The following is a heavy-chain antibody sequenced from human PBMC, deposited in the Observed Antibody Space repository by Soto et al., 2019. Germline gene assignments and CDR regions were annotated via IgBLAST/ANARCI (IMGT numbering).Heavy chain of an antibody. Sequence: EVQLVESGGGLVQPGGSLRLSCAASGFTFSSYEMNWVRQAPGKGLEWVSYISSSGSTIYYADSVKGRFTISRDNAKNSLYLQMNSLRAEDTAVYYCARVDQLPHYFYYYYYGMDVWGQGTTVTVSS. CDR3: ARVDQLPHYFYYYYYGMDV. V-gene: IGHV3-48*03. CDR2: ISSSGSTI. CDR1: GFTFSSYE. J-gene: IGHJ6*02. D-gene: IGHD2-2*01.